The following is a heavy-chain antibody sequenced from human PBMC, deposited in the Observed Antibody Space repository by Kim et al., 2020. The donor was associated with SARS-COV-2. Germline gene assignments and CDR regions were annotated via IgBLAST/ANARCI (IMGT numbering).Heavy chain of an antibody. J-gene: IGHJ2*01. Sequence: ADSVKGRCTISRDNSKNTGYLQLNSLRVDDSAVYYCARDADTSANHWYFDRWGRGTLVTVSS. D-gene: IGHD3-22*01. CDR3: ARDADTSANHWYFDR. V-gene: IGHV3-33*01.